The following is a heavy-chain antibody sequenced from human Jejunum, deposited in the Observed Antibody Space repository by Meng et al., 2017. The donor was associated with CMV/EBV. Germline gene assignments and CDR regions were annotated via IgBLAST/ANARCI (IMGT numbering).Heavy chain of an antibody. V-gene: IGHV1-18*01. CDR3: ARDRNVPGNSEFDY. Sequence: QGQTVPSGGEVKKPGASVKVSCKASGYTFTNYGITWVRQAPGQGLEWMGWINAYNGDTNYAQTLQGRVTMTTDTSTSTAYMELRSLRSDDTAVYYCARDRNVPGNSEFDYWGQGTLVTVSS. CDR1: GYTFTNYG. J-gene: IGHJ4*02. CDR2: INAYNGDT. D-gene: IGHD6-19*01.